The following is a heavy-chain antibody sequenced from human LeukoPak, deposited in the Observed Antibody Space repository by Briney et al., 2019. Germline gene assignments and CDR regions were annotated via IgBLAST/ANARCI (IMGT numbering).Heavy chain of an antibody. V-gene: IGHV1-69*13. CDR1: GGTFSSYA. CDR3: ARDQYYYGSGSKDY. Sequence: ASVKVSCKASGGTFSSYAISWVRQAPGQGLEWMGGIIPIFGTANYAQKFQGRVTITADESTSTAYMEPSSLRSEDTAVYYCARDQYYYGSGSKDYWGQGTLVTVSS. CDR2: IIPIFGTA. J-gene: IGHJ4*02. D-gene: IGHD3-10*01.